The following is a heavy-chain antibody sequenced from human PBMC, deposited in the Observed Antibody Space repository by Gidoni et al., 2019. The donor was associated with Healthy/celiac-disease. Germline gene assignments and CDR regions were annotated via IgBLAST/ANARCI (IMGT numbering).Heavy chain of an antibody. CDR1: GYTFTSCA. V-gene: IGHV1-3*01. CDR2: INAGNGNT. J-gene: IGHJ4*02. CDR3: ARDGEAVAGYFDY. Sequence: QVQLVQSGSEVKKPGASVKVACTAAGYTFTSCAMRWVCQAPGQRLEWMGWINAGNGNTKYSQKFQGRVTITRDTSASTAYMELSSLRSEDTAVYYCARDGEAVAGYFDYWGQGTLVTVSS. D-gene: IGHD6-19*01.